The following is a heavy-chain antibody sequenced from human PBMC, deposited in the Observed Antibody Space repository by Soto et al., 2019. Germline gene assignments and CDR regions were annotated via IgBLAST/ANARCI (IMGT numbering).Heavy chain of an antibody. Sequence: ASVKVSCKASGYTFTGYYMHWVRQAPGQGLEWMGWINPNSGGTNYAQKFQGRVTMTRDTSISTAYMELSRLRSDDTAVYYCARDQWHDTVGGWFDPWGQGTLVTVSS. V-gene: IGHV1-2*02. CDR3: ARDQWHDTVGGWFDP. D-gene: IGHD3-16*01. CDR2: INPNSGGT. CDR1: GYTFTGYY. J-gene: IGHJ5*02.